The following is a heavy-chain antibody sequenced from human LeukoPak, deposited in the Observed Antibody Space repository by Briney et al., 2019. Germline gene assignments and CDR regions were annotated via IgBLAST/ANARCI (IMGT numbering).Heavy chain of an antibody. Sequence: GASVKVSCKASGYTFTSYDINWVRQATGQGLEWMGWMNPNSGNTGYAQKFQGRVTMTRNTSISTAYMELSSLTSEDTAVYYCARDSPDSSGYYYDYWGRGTLVTVSS. J-gene: IGHJ4*02. V-gene: IGHV1-8*01. CDR1: GYTFTSYD. D-gene: IGHD3-22*01. CDR2: MNPNSGNT. CDR3: ARDSPDSSGYYYDY.